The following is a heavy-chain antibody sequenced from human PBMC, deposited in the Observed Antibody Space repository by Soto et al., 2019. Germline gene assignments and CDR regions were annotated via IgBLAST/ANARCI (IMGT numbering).Heavy chain of an antibody. CDR1: GGTFSSYA. D-gene: IGHD2-15*01. CDR3: ASVETQRYYYGMDV. Sequence: QVQLVQSGAEVKKPGSSVKVSCKASGGTFSSYAISWVRQAPGQGLEWMGGIIPIFGTADYAQKFQGRVTITADASTSTAYMELGGLRSEDTAVYYCASVETQRYYYGMDVWGQGTTVTVSS. CDR2: IIPIFGTA. V-gene: IGHV1-69*12. J-gene: IGHJ6*02.